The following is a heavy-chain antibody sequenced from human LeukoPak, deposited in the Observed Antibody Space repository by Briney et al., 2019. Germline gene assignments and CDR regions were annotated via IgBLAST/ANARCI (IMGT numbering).Heavy chain of an antibody. CDR1: RFPASGNY. CDR3: ASYQRGTYGSGSYRY. D-gene: IGHD3-10*01. V-gene: IGHV3-53*01. J-gene: IGHJ4*02. CDR2: IYSGGRT. Sequence: GGSLRLSCAPARFPASGNYMSCVRQAPGKGLEWVSVIYSGGRTYYAHSVKGRFTISRDNSKKPLYLQMNSLRDEDTAVYYCASYQRGTYGSGSYRYWGQGTLVTVSS.